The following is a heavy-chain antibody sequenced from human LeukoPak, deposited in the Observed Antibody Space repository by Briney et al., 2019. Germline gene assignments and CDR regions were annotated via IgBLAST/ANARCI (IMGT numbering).Heavy chain of an antibody. CDR3: AKGIMVRGVSHYYYGMDV. Sequence: PGGSLRLSCAASGFTFSSYAMHWVRQAPGKGLEWVAVISYDGSNKYYADSVKGRFTISRDNSKNTLYLQMNSLRAEDTAVYYCAKGIMVRGVSHYYYGMDVWGQGTTVTVSS. D-gene: IGHD3-10*01. CDR2: ISYDGSNK. V-gene: IGHV3-30-3*01. J-gene: IGHJ6*02. CDR1: GFTFSSYA.